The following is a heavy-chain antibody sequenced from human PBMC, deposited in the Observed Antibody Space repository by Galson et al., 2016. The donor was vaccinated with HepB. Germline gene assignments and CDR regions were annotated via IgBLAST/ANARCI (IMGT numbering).Heavy chain of an antibody. CDR1: GFSFGSYS. V-gene: IGHV3-64D*06. CDR2: INHDGGGS. CDR3: VQGSTAPAV. J-gene: IGHJ6*04. D-gene: IGHD2-2*01. Sequence: SLRLSCAASGFSFGSYSMHWVRQTPGKGPEYVSAINHDGGGSYYADSVKGRFTISRDNSKNILYLQMNSLRAEDTALYYCVQGSTAPAVWGKGTPVTVST.